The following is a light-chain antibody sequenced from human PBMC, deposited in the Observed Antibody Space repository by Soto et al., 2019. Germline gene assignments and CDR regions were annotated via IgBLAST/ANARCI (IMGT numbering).Light chain of an antibody. CDR1: SSDVGSYNR. CDR2: EVT. V-gene: IGLV2-18*02. J-gene: IGLJ1*01. CDR3: CSYCSGTTHV. Sequence: QSLLTQPPSVSGSPGQSVTISCTGTSSDVGSYNRVSWYQQAPGTVPKVMIYEVTNRPSGVPDRFSGSKSGNTASLTISGLQADYDADYYCCSYCSGTTHVFGTGTKDT.